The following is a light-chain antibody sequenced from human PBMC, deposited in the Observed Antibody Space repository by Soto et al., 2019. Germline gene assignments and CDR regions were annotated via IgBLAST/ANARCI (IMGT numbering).Light chain of an antibody. CDR3: QQYGSSPIT. J-gene: IGKJ5*01. Sequence: DIQMTQPPSSLSASVGDRVTITCRAGQYIGRYLNWYQQKPGKAPKLLIYAASSLHSGVPSRFSGSGSGTDFTLTISSLQPEDFATYSCQQYGSSPITFGQGTRLEIK. CDR2: AAS. V-gene: IGKV1-39*01. CDR1: QYIGRY.